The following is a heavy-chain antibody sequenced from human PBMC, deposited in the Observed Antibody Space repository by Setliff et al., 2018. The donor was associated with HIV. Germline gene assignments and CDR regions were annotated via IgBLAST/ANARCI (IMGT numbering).Heavy chain of an antibody. CDR2: ISAYNDDT. V-gene: IGHV1-18*01. CDR1: GYTFTNFA. Sequence: ASVKVSCKASGYTFTNFAINWVRQAPGQGLEWMGWISAYNDDTNYAPKFQGRVTMTTDTSTSTAYMELRSLRSDDTAVYYCARDLTAVAGTNYWGQGTLVTVSS. CDR3: ARDLTAVAGTNY. D-gene: IGHD6-19*01. J-gene: IGHJ4*02.